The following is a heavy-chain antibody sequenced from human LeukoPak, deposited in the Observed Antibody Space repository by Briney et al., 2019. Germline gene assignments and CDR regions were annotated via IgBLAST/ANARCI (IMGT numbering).Heavy chain of an antibody. V-gene: IGHV3-30-3*01. Sequence: GGSLRLSCAAPAFIFTDYAMDWVRRAPGKGLEWVAIISYDGSSRFYADSVKGRFTISRDNSKNTLDLQMKSLRPDDTAVYHCATDQAWQLHQWGPGTAVIVSS. J-gene: IGHJ4*02. CDR3: ATDQAWQLHQ. D-gene: IGHD2-15*01. CDR1: AFIFTDYA. CDR2: ISYDGSSR.